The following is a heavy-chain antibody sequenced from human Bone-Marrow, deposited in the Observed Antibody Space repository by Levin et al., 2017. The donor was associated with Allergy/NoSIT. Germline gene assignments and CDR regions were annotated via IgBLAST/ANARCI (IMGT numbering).Heavy chain of an antibody. J-gene: IGHJ6*02. CDR1: GFSFSNYA. D-gene: IGHD1-20*01. CDR3: AKTDITGTTRYGMDV. CDR2: ISGTSGST. V-gene: IGHV3-23*01. Sequence: GGSLRLSCAASGFSFSNYAMSWVRQAPGKGLEWVSSISGTSGSTYYAGSVKGRFTISRDNSKNTLYLQMNSLRVEDTAVYYCAKTDITGTTRYGMDVWGQGTTVTVSS.